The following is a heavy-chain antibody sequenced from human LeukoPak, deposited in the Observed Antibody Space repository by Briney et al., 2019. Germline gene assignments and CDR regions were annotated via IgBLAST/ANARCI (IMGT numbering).Heavy chain of an antibody. CDR1: GGTLSSYA. V-gene: IGHV1-69*13. Sequence: SVKVSCKASGGTLSSYAISWVRQAPGQELEWMGGIIPIFGTANYAQKFQSRVTITADESTSTAYMELSSLRSEDTAVYYCARDLPDIVLMVYAIVVAFDIWGQGTMVTVSS. J-gene: IGHJ3*02. CDR2: IIPIFGTA. CDR3: ARDLPDIVLMVYAIVVAFDI. D-gene: IGHD2-8*01.